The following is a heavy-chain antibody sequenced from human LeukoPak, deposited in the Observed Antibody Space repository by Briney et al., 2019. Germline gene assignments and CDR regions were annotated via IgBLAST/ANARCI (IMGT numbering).Heavy chain of an antibody. CDR3: ARVIVATIGSGYYSYTSYFDY. CDR1: GHSFTSYW. V-gene: IGHV5-51*01. Sequence: GESLKISCKGYGHSFTSYWIGWVRQMPGKGLEWMGIIYPGDSDTRYSPSFQGQVTISADKSISTAYLQWSSLKASDTAMYFCARVIVATIGSGYYSYTSYFDYWGQGTLVTVSS. CDR2: IYPGDSDT. J-gene: IGHJ4*02. D-gene: IGHD3-22*01.